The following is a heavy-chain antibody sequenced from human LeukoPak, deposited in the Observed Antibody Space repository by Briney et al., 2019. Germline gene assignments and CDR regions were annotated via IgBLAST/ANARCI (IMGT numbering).Heavy chain of an antibody. CDR1: GGSISSFAYY. V-gene: IGHV4-31*03. Sequence: SETLSLTCTVSGGSISSFAYYWRWFRQHPARGLEWIGYILDSGSTYYNPSLKSRVTISVDTSKMQFSLKLSSVTAADTAVYYCARLLSGAAGTPDYWGQGTLVTVSA. CDR3: ARLLSGAAGTPDY. J-gene: IGHJ4*02. D-gene: IGHD6-13*01. CDR2: ILDSGST.